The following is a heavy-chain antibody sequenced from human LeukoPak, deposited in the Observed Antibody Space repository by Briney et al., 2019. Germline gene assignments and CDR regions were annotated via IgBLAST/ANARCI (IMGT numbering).Heavy chain of an antibody. CDR2: IYYSGST. CDR3: ARGLRYFDWLREVPGAFDI. D-gene: IGHD3-9*01. V-gene: IGHV4-39*01. CDR1: GGSISSSSYY. J-gene: IGHJ3*02. Sequence: SETLSLTCTVSGGSISSSSYYWGWIRQPPGKGLEWIGSIYYSGSTYYNPSLKSRVTISVDTSKNQFSLKLSSVTAADTAVYYRARGLRYFDWLREVPGAFDIWGQGTMVTVSS.